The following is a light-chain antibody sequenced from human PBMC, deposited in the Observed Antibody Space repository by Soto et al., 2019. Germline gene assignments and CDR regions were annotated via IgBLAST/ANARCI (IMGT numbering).Light chain of an antibody. CDR2: DVS. J-gene: IGLJ2*01. CDR3: SSYTSSSTPL. V-gene: IGLV2-14*03. CDR1: SSDVGGYNY. Sequence: QSALTQPASVSGSPGQSITISCTGTSSDVGGYNYVSWYQHHPGKAPKLMIYDVSNPPSGVSNRCTGSKSGNTASLTSSGVQAEDEADYYCSSYTSSSTPLFGGGTKLTVL.